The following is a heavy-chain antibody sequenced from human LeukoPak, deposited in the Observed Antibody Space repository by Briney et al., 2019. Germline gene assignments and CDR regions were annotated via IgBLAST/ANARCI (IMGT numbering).Heavy chain of an antibody. CDR3: ARDASLQTGAFDV. D-gene: IGHD5-24*01. Sequence: PSETLSLTCAVSGGSISRSDWWSWVRQSPGNGLEGIGEIFHSGSTKYNPSLKSRVTISVDKSKNQFSLNLTSVTAADTAMYYCARDASLQTGAFDVWGQGTMVTVSS. J-gene: IGHJ3*01. V-gene: IGHV4-4*02. CDR2: IFHSGST. CDR1: GGSISRSDW.